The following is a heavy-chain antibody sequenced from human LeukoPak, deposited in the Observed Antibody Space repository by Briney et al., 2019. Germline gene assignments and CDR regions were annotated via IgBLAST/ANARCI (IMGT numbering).Heavy chain of an antibody. J-gene: IGHJ4*02. CDR1: GGSFSGYY. CDR3: ARDRFWSGYSPFDY. Sequence: SETLSLTCAVDGGSFSGYYRSWIRQPPGKGLEWIGEINHSGSTNYNPSLKSRVTISVDTSKNQFSLKLSSVTAADTAVYYCARDRFWSGYSPFDYWGQGTLVTVSS. CDR2: INHSGST. V-gene: IGHV4-34*01. D-gene: IGHD3-3*01.